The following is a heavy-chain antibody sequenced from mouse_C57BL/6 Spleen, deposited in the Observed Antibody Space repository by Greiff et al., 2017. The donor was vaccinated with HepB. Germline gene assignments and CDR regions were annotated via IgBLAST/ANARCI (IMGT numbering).Heavy chain of an antibody. CDR1: GYAFTNYL. Sequence: QVQLQQSGAELVRPGTSVKVSCKASGYAFTNYLIEWVKQRPGQGLEWIGVINPGSGGTNYNEKFKGKATLTADKSSSTAYMQLSSLTSEDSAVYFCAKEGETPYYFDYWGQGTTLTVSS. J-gene: IGHJ2*01. V-gene: IGHV1-54*01. CDR2: INPGSGGT. CDR3: AKEGETPYYFDY.